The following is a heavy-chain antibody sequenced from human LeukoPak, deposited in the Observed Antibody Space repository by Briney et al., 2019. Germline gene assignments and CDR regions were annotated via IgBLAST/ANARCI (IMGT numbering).Heavy chain of an antibody. D-gene: IGHD5-12*01. V-gene: IGHV4-59*01. Sequence: SETLSLTCTVSGGSISSYYWSWIRQPPGNGLEWIGYIYYSGSTNYNPSLKSRVTISVDTSKNQFSLKLSSVTAADTAVYYCAGEWLSDAFDIWGQGTMVTVSS. CDR2: IYYSGST. CDR3: AGEWLSDAFDI. J-gene: IGHJ3*02. CDR1: GGSISSYY.